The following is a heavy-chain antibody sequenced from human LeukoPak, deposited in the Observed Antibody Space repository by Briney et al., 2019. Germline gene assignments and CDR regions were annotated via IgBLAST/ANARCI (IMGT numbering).Heavy chain of an antibody. J-gene: IGHJ4*02. CDR3: ATTIYHYDDRGYYY. D-gene: IGHD3-16*01. CDR2: IYPGDSDI. CDR1: GHTCTTYW. Sequence: GESLKISCKGSGHTCTTYWIGWVRQMPGKGLEWMGIIYPGDSDIRYSPSFQGQVTISADKSINTAYLQWSSLKASDTAMYYCATTIYHYDDRGYYYWGQGTLVTVSS. V-gene: IGHV5-51*01.